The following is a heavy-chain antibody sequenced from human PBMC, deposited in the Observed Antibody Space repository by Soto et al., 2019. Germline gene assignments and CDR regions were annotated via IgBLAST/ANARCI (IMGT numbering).Heavy chain of an antibody. CDR1: GGSISSYC. CDR3: ARNRRNYYGSGSYYNGFDY. Sequence: PSETLSLTCTVSGGSISSYCWSWIRQPAGKGLEWIGRIYTSGSTNYNPSLKSRVTMSVDTSKNQFSLKLSSVTAADTAVYYCARNRRNYYGSGSYYNGFDYWGPGTLVTVSS. V-gene: IGHV4-4*07. D-gene: IGHD3-10*01. CDR2: IYTSGST. J-gene: IGHJ4*02.